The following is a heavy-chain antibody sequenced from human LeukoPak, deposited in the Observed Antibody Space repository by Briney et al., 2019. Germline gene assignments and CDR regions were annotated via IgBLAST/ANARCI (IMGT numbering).Heavy chain of an antibody. V-gene: IGHV4-59*01. CDR3: ARGRTWDAFDV. Sequence: SETLSLTCTVSGGSISNYYWSWIRRPPGKGLEWIGYIYYSGSTLYNPSLKSRVTISVDTSKNQFSLKLSSVNDADTAVHHCARGRTWDAFDVSGQGTMVTVSS. CDR2: IYYSGST. D-gene: IGHD1/OR15-1a*01. CDR1: GGSISNYY. J-gene: IGHJ3*01.